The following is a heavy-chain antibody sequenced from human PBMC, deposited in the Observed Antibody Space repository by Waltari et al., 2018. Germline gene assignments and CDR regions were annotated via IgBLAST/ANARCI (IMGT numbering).Heavy chain of an antibody. CDR3: ARGRIMITFGGVIVIRGNNWFDP. D-gene: IGHD3-16*02. Sequence: QVQLQQWGAGLLKPSETLSLTCAVYGGSFSGYYWSWIRQPPGKGLEWIGEINHSGSTNYNPSLKSRVTISVDTSKNQFSLKLSSVTAADTAVYYCARGRIMITFGGVIVIRGNNWFDPWGQGTLVTVSS. J-gene: IGHJ5*02. V-gene: IGHV4-34*01. CDR2: INHSGST. CDR1: GGSFSGYY.